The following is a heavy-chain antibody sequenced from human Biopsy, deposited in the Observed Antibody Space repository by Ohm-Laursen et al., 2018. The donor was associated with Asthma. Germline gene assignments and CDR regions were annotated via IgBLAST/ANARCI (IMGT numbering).Heavy chain of an antibody. D-gene: IGHD6-13*01. CDR2: INPNSGAT. Sequence: ASVKVSCKASGYPFIGYHIHWMRQAPGQGLEWMGRINPNSGATNYAQKFQGRVTMTRDTSISTAYMEVSRLRSDDTAVYYCVGGQKSAGDRWFDPWGQGTLVTVSS. J-gene: IGHJ5*02. CDR3: VGGQKSAGDRWFDP. CDR1: GYPFIGYH. V-gene: IGHV1-2*06.